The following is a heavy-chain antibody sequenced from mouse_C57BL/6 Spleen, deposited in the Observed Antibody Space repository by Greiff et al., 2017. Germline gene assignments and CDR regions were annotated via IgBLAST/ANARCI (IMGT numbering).Heavy chain of an antibody. CDR2: INPGSGGT. D-gene: IGHD1-1*01. CDR1: GYAFTNYL. J-gene: IGHJ4*01. CDR3: ARDYYGSSYAMDY. V-gene: IGHV1-54*01. Sequence: VNVVESGAELVRPGTSVKVSCKASGYAFTNYLIEWVKQRPGQGLEWIGVINPGSGGTNYNEKFKGKATLTADKSSSTAYMQLSSLASEDSAVYFCARDYYGSSYAMDYWGQGTSVTVSS.